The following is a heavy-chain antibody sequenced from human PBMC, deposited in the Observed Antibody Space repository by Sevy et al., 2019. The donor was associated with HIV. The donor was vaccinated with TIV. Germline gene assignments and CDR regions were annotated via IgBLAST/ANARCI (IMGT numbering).Heavy chain of an antibody. CDR3: VKWMTSIEEFDY. V-gene: IGHV3-23*01. CDR1: GFTFSSYV. Sequence: GGSLRLSCAASGFTFSSYVMSWVRQAPGKGLEWVSVISGSGGNKYYADSVKGRFTISRDNSKNTLYLQMNSLRAEDTAICYCVKWMTSIEEFDYWGQGTLVTVSS. CDR2: ISGSGGNK. D-gene: IGHD2-2*03. J-gene: IGHJ4*02.